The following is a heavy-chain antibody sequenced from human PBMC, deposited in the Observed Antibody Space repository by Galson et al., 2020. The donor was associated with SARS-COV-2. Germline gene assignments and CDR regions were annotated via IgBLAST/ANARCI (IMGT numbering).Heavy chain of an antibody. Sequence: SETLSLTCAVYGGSFRGYYWSWNRQTHRKGMEWTGEINHSGSTNYNPSLKSRNTISVDTSKNQFSLKLSSVTAADTAVYYCARGPALGITIFGVVIIPHGMDFWCQVITVTVAS. CDR3: ARGPALGITIFGVVIIPHGMDF. CDR2: INHSGST. V-gene: IGHV4-34*01. D-gene: IGHD3-3*01. J-gene: IGHJ6*02. CDR1: GGSFRGYY.